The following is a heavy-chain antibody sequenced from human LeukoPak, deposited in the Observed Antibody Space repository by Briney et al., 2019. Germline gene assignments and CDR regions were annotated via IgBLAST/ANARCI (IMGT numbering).Heavy chain of an antibody. D-gene: IGHD1-26*01. CDR2: IYSGGST. J-gene: IGHJ4*02. V-gene: IGHV3-53*01. CDR3: ARAIVGATGFDY. Sequence: GGSLRLTCAASGFTVSSNYMSWVRQAPGKGLEWVSVIYSGGSTYYADSVKGRFTISRDNSKNTLFLHMNSLRAEDTAVYYCARAIVGATGFDYWGQGTLVTVSS. CDR1: GFTVSSNY.